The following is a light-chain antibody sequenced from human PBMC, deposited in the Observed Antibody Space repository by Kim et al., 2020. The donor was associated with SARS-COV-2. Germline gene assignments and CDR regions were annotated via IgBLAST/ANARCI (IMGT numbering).Light chain of an antibody. J-gene: IGLJ3*02. V-gene: IGLV10-54*01. CDR1: NNDGGYEG. CDR2: RNN. Sequence: QAATLTCTGKNNDGGYEGVGWLQQHQGHPPKLLSYRNNSRPSGISERFSASRSGTIASLTITGLQPEDEADYYCSAWDRSLTAWVFGGGTQLTVL. CDR3: SAWDRSLTAWV.